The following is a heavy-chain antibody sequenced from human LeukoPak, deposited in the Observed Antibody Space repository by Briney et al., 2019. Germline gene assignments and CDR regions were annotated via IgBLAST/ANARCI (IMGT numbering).Heavy chain of an antibody. D-gene: IGHD6-13*01. J-gene: IGHJ4*02. V-gene: IGHV3-21*01. CDR3: ARDSRYSRKYFDY. Sequence: GWSLRLSCAASGFTFSSYSMNWVRQAPGKGLESVSSISSSSSYIYYADSVKDRFTISRDNAKNSLYLQMNSLRAEDTAVYYCARDSRYSRKYFDYWGQGTLVTVSS. CDR1: GFTFSSYS. CDR2: ISSSSSYI.